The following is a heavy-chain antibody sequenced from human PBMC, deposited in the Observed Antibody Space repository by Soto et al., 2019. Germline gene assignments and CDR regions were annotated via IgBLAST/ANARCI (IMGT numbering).Heavy chain of an antibody. D-gene: IGHD3-3*02. CDR3: ARHSLALRKNNWFDP. Sequence: SETLSLTCTVSGDSIISSDFYWGWVRQPPGKGLEWIGSIFYLGSSYYNPSLKSRVTMSVDTSKNQFSLRLRSVTAADTTLYFCARHSLALRKNNWFDPWGQGIMVTVSS. CDR2: IFYLGSS. J-gene: IGHJ5*02. V-gene: IGHV4-39*01. CDR1: GDSIISSDFY.